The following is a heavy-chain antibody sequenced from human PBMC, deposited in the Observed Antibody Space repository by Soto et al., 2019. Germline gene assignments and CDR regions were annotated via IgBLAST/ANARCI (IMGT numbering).Heavy chain of an antibody. D-gene: IGHD6-6*01. CDR1: GGSINSGDYY. V-gene: IGHV4-30-4*08. Sequence: PSETLSLTCTVSGGSINSGDYYWSWIRQPPGKGLEWIGYIYYSGTTYYSPSLKRRVTISVDTSENLFSLKLNSVTAADTAVYYCARVSNLYSGSSYYYYLPDVWGQGTTVTVSS. CDR2: IYYSGTT. J-gene: IGHJ6*02. CDR3: ARVSNLYSGSSYYYYLPDV.